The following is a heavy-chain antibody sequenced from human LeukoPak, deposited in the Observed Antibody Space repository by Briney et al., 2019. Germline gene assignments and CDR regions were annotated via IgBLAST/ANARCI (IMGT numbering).Heavy chain of an antibody. CDR1: GGTFSSYA. Sequence: SVEVSCKASGGTFSSYAISWVRQAPGQGLEWMGGIIPIFGTANYAQKFQGRVTITTDESTSTAYMELSSLRSEDTAVYYCASGRHLYYGSGSYHPSFDYWGQGTLVTVSS. V-gene: IGHV1-69*05. CDR2: IIPIFGTA. CDR3: ASGRHLYYGSGSYHPSFDY. D-gene: IGHD3-10*01. J-gene: IGHJ4*02.